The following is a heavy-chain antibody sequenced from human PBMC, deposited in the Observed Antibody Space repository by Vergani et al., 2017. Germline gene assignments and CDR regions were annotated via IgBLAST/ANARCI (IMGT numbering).Heavy chain of an antibody. Sequence: EVQLLESGGGLVQPGGSLRLSCAASGFTFSSYAMSWVRQAPGKGLEWVSAISGSGGSTYYADSVKGRFTISRDNSKNTLYLQMNSLRAEDSAVYYCAKDHSYYYYYYGMDVWGQGTTVTVSS. J-gene: IGHJ6*02. CDR3: AKDHSYYYYYYGMDV. D-gene: IGHD2-15*01. V-gene: IGHV3-23*01. CDR1: GFTFSSYA. CDR2: ISGSGGST.